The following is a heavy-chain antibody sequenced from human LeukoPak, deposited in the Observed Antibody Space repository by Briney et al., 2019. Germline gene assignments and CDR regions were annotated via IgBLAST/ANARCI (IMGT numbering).Heavy chain of an antibody. CDR3: TRRSSAAGRQYFDY. V-gene: IGHV3-15*01. J-gene: IGHJ4*02. Sequence: GGSLRLSCAASGFTFSSYAMSWVRQAPGKGLEWVGRIKSETDGGTTDYAAPVKGTFTISRDDSENTLYLQMNSLKTEDTAVYYCTRRSSAAGRQYFDYWGQGTLVTVSS. CDR1: GFTFSSYA. D-gene: IGHD6-13*01. CDR2: IKSETDGGTT.